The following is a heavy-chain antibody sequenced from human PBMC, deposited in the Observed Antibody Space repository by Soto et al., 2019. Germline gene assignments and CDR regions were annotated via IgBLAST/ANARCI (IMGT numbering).Heavy chain of an antibody. CDR1: GGSISSGGYS. D-gene: IGHD1-26*01. CDR3: ARPSGSYLYYFDY. J-gene: IGHJ4*02. CDR2: IYHSGSI. V-gene: IGHV4-30-2*03. Sequence: SETLSLTCAVSGGSISSGGYSWSWIRQPPGKGLEGIGYIYHSGSIYYNPSLKSRVTISVDTSKNQFSLKLSSVTAADTAVYYCARPSGSYLYYFDYWGQGTLVTVSS.